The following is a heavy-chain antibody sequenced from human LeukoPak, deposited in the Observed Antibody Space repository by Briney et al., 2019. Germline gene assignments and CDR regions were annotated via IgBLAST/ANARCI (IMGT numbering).Heavy chain of an antibody. CDR3: ARTPIAAAGKGIWYFDY. V-gene: IGHV3-7*03. D-gene: IGHD6-13*01. CDR2: IKQDGSEK. CDR1: GFTFSSYW. Sequence: GGSLRFSCAASGFTFSSYWLSWFGQAPGKGLEGVPNIKQDGSEKYYVDSVKGRFTISRDNAKNSLYLQMNSLRAEDTAVYYCARTPIAAAGKGIWYFDYWGQGTLVTVSS. J-gene: IGHJ4*02.